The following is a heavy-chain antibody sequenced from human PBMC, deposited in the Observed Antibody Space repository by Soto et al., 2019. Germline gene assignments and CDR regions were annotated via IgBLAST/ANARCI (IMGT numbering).Heavy chain of an antibody. J-gene: IGHJ4*02. CDR1: GFTFSSYS. Sequence: EVQLVESGGGLVQPGGSLRLSCAASGFTFSSYSMNWVRQAPGKGLEWVSYISSSSSTIYYADSVKGRFTISRDNAKNSLYLQMNSLRDEDTAVYYCARARRPIEGRGIDYWGQGTLVTVSS. CDR3: ARARRPIEGRGIDY. V-gene: IGHV3-48*02. D-gene: IGHD6-6*01. CDR2: ISSSSSTI.